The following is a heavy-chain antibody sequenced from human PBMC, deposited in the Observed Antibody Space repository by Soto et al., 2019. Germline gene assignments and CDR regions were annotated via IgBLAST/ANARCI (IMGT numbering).Heavy chain of an antibody. V-gene: IGHV3-30*03. CDR3: ARDPFGQTYPVVYDY. Sequence: GGSLRLSCAASGFTFSRYGMHWVRQTPGKGLEWVAVISDNGSDKYYGDSVKGRFTISRDNSKNTLDLQMNSLRAEDTAVYFCARDPFGQTYPVVYDYWGQGTLVTVSS. CDR1: GFTFSRYG. J-gene: IGHJ4*02. CDR2: ISDNGSDK. D-gene: IGHD3-3*01.